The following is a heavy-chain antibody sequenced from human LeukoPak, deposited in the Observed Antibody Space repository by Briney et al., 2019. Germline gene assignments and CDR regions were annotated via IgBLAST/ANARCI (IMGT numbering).Heavy chain of an antibody. CDR2: IYTSGST. J-gene: IGHJ4*02. D-gene: IGHD2-2*01. CDR3: ARDVPAAMSLFDY. V-gene: IGHV4-4*07. Sequence: SETLSLTCTVSGGSISSYYWSWLRQPAGKGLEWIGRIYTSGSTNYNPSLKSRVTMSVDTSKNQFSLMLSSVTAADTAVYYCARDVPAAMSLFDYWGQGTLVTVSS. CDR1: GGSISSYY.